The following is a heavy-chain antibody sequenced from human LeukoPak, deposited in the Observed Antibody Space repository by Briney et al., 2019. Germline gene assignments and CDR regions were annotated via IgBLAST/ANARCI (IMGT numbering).Heavy chain of an antibody. Sequence: SETLSLTCTVSGGSISSGSYYWSWIRQPAGKGLEWIGRIYTSGSTNYNPSLKCRVTISVDTSKNQFSLKLTSVTVADTAVYYCARARELLSWFDPWGQGTLVTVSS. CDR1: GGSISSGSYY. CDR3: ARARELLSWFDP. V-gene: IGHV4-61*02. J-gene: IGHJ5*02. CDR2: IYTSGST. D-gene: IGHD1-26*01.